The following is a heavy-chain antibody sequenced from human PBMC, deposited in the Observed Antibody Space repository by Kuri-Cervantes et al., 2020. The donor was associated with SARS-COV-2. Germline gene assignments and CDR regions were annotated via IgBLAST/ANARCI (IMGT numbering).Heavy chain of an antibody. CDR2: INPNSGGT. CDR3: ARAHGNGIAAAGNHAYYYYYGMDV. CDR1: GYTFTGYY. J-gene: IGHJ6*02. V-gene: IGHV1-2*04. D-gene: IGHD6-13*01. Sequence: ASVKVSCKASGYTFTGYYMHWVRQAPGRGLEWMGWINPNSGGTNYAQKFQGWVTMTRDTSISTAYMELSRLRSDDTAVYYCARAHGNGIAAAGNHAYYYYYGMDVWGQGTTVTVSS.